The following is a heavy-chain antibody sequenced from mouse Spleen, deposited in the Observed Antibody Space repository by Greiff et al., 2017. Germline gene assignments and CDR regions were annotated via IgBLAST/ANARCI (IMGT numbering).Heavy chain of an antibody. CDR1: GFTFSSYA. D-gene: IGHD1-2*01. CDR2: ISSGGSYT. CDR3: ARHHYYGYYFDY. V-gene: IGHV5-9-3*01. J-gene: IGHJ2*01. Sequence: EVKLVESGGGLVKPGGSLKLSCAASGFTFSSYAMSWVRQTPEKRLEWVATISSGGSYTYYPDSVKGRFTISRDNAKNTLYLQMSSLRSEDTAMYYCARHHYYGYYFDYWGQGTTLTVSS.